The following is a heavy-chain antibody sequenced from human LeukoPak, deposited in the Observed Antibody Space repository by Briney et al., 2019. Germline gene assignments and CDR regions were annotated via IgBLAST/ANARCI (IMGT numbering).Heavy chain of an antibody. J-gene: IGHJ3*02. CDR1: GGSISSGGYY. CDR2: IYYSGST. D-gene: IGHD2-15*01. V-gene: IGHV4-31*03. Sequence: SETLSLTCTVSGGSISSGGYYWSWIRQHPGKGLEWIGYIYYSGSTYYNPSLKSRVTISVDTSKNQFSLKLSSVTATDTAVYYCARDCSGGSCYGAFDIWGQGTMVTVSS. CDR3: ARDCSGGSCYGAFDI.